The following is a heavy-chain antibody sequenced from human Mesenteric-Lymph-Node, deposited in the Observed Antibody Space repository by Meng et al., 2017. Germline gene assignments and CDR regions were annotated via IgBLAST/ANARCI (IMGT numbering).Heavy chain of an antibody. J-gene: IGHJ4*02. CDR3: AVWSGSYYPN. D-gene: IGHD1-26*01. CDR2: FYTTGLT. Sequence: VRLQESGPGLLRPSETLSLTCTVSGASVTTDNYYWSWIRQPPGKRLEWIGYFYTTGLTNYNPSLKSRVSISVDTFNNQFSRKLNSVTAADTAVYYCAVWSGSYYPNWGQGTLVTVSS. V-gene: IGHV4-61*01. CDR1: GASVTTDNYY.